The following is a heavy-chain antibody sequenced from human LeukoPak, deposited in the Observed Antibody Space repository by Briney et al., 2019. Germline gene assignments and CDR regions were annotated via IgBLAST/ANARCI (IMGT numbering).Heavy chain of an antibody. Sequence: GSSVKVSCKASGGTFSSYAISWVRQAPGQGLEWMGRIIPILGIANYAQKFQGRVTITADKSTSTAYMELSSLRSEDTAVYYCARKMTYYYDSSGKDAFDIWGQGTMVTVSS. CDR3: ARKMTYYYDSSGKDAFDI. J-gene: IGHJ3*02. CDR2: IIPILGIA. D-gene: IGHD3-22*01. V-gene: IGHV1-69*04. CDR1: GGTFSSYA.